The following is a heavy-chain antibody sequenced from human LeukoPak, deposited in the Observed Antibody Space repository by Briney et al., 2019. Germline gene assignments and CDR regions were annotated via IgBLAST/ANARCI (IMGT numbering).Heavy chain of an antibody. J-gene: IGHJ3*01. CDR3: AKDFVRGTLTGAFDV. D-gene: IGHD3-10*01. Sequence: PGGSLRLSCAASGFSFRSFTMHWVRQAPGKGLEWVSGISDSDADTHYADSVKGRFTISRDNSKNMVYLQMSSLRVEDTALYYCAKDFVRGTLTGAFDVWGRGAMVTVST. CDR1: GFSFRSFT. V-gene: IGHV3-23*01. CDR2: ISDSDADT.